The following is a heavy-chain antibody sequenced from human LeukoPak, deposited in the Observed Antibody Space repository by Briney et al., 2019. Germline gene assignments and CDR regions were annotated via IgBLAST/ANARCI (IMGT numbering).Heavy chain of an antibody. V-gene: IGHV3-30-3*01. D-gene: IGHD6-19*01. CDR2: ISYDGSNK. CDR1: GFTFSSYA. CDR3: ARGRAVAGTAFDY. Sequence: PGRSLRLSCAASGFTFSSYAMRWVRQAPGKGLEWVAVISYDGSNKYYADSVKGRFTISRDNSKNTLYLQMNSLRAEDTAVYYCARGRAVAGTAFDYWGQGTLVTVSS. J-gene: IGHJ4*02.